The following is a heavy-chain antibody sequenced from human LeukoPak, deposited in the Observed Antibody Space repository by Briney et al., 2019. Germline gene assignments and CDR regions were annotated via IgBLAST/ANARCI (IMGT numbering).Heavy chain of an antibody. CDR2: INHSGGT. J-gene: IGHJ5*02. CDR1: GGSFSGYY. V-gene: IGHV4-34*01. D-gene: IGHD2-15*01. Sequence: SETLSLTCAVYGGSFSGYYWSWIRQPPGKGLEWIGEINHSGGTNYNPSLKSRVTISVDTSKNQFSLKLSSVTAADTAVYYCARGLRYCSGGSCYSNSKNWFDPWGQGTLVTVSS. CDR3: ARGLRYCSGGSCYSNSKNWFDP.